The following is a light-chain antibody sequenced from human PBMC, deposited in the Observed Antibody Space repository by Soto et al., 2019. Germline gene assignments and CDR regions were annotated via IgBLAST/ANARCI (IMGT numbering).Light chain of an antibody. Sequence: DIQMTQSPSSLSASVGARVTITCQASQNINNYLNWYQQNPGRAPKLLICDASNLEAGVPSRFRGSGSGTDFTFTISRLQPEDIATYYCQQYENLPTFGQGTRLEIK. V-gene: IGKV1-33*01. CDR1: QNINNY. CDR3: QQYENLPT. CDR2: DAS. J-gene: IGKJ5*01.